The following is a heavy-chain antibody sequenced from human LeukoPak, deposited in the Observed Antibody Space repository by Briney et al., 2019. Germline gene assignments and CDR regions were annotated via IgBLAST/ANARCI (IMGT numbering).Heavy chain of an antibody. Sequence: SGTLSLTCTVSGGSISSSSYYWGWIRQPPGKGLEWIGSIYYSGSTYYNPSLKSRVTISVDTSKNQFSLKLSSVTAADTAVYYCARHDNWNFGINYWGQGTLVTVSS. V-gene: IGHV4-39*01. J-gene: IGHJ4*02. CDR3: ARHDNWNFGINY. CDR1: GGSISSSSYY. D-gene: IGHD1-1*01. CDR2: IYYSGST.